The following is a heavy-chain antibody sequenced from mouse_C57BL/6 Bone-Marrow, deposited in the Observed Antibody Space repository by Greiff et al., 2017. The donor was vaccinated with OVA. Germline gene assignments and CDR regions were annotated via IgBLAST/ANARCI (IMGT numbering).Heavy chain of an antibody. CDR2: ILPGSGRT. Sequence: VQRVESGAELMKPGASVKLSCKATGYTFTGYWIEWVKPRPGHGLEWIGEILPGSGRTNYNEKLTGKATFTADTSSNSAYMQLSSLTTEDSATYYCARETGTMDYWGQGTSVTVSS. D-gene: IGHD4-1*01. CDR3: ARETGTMDY. J-gene: IGHJ4*01. V-gene: IGHV1-9*01. CDR1: GYTFTGYW.